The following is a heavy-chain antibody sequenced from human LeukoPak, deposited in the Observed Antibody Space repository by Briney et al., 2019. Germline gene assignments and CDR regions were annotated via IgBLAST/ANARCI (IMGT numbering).Heavy chain of an antibody. V-gene: IGHV4-39*07. D-gene: IGHD3-22*01. CDR3: ARDPDYYDDSGYT. Sequence: KPSETLSLTCTVSGGSVSSNRFYWGWIRQPPGKGLDWIGSMYYSGGTYYNPSLKSRVTISADTYKNQVSLKLSSVTAADTAVYYCARDPDYYDDSGYTWGQGTLVTVSS. CDR1: GGSVSSNRFY. CDR2: MYYSGGT. J-gene: IGHJ5*02.